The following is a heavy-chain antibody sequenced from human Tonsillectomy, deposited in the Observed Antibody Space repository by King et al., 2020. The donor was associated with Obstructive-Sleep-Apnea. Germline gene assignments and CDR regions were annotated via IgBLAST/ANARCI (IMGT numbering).Heavy chain of an antibody. CDR3: AKVGMAGAGDDY. Sequence: GQLVQSGGGLVKPGGSLRLSCAASGFIFISYSMNWVRQAPGKGLEWVSSITSSSSYIYYADSVKGRFTISRDNAKNSLYLQMNSLRAEDTAVYYCAKVGMAGAGDDYWGQGTLVTVSS. J-gene: IGHJ4*02. CDR2: ITSSSSYI. V-gene: IGHV3-21*01. CDR1: GFIFISYS. D-gene: IGHD5-24*01.